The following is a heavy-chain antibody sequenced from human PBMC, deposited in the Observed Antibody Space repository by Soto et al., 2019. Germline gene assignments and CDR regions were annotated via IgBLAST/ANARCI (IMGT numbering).Heavy chain of an antibody. CDR2: VSHDGRNT. V-gene: IGHV3-30*18. Sequence: VQLVESGGGVVQPGRSLRLSCAASGFTFSDYAMHWVRQAPGKGLEWVAVVSHDGRNTHYADSVKGRFTISRDSSKNTVSLEMTSLRAEETAVYYGAKGGRQWLVTSDFNCWGQGGLVTVSS. CDR1: GFTFSDYA. J-gene: IGHJ4*02. D-gene: IGHD6-19*01. CDR3: AKGGRQWLVTSDFNC.